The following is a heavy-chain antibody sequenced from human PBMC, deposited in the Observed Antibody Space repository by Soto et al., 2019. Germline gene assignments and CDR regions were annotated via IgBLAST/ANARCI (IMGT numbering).Heavy chain of an antibody. J-gene: IGHJ4*02. V-gene: IGHV3-30-3*01. CDR1: GFTVSSHA. Sequence: GGSLRLSCAASGFTVSSHAMHWVRQAPGRGLEWVAVLSDDGIKKYYADSVKGRFTTSRDSSKNTGYLQLNSLRAEDTAVYYCARASTQTALDYWGKGTLVTVSS. CDR2: LSDDGIKK. CDR3: ARASTQTALDY. D-gene: IGHD6-25*01.